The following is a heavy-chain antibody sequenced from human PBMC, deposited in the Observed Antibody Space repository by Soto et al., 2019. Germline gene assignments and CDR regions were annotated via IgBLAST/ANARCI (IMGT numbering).Heavy chain of an antibody. CDR1: GYNFNQYY. V-gene: IGHV1-46*02. CDR3: ARGPDDSDVPRWDY. D-gene: IGHD4-17*01. CDR2: INLRGGTT. J-gene: IGHJ4*02. Sequence: QVQLMQSGAEVRKPGASVRLSCETSGYNFNQYYIHWVRQAPGQGLEWMGIINLRGGTTEYAHKFRGRVTVTGDTSTRTAYMELRSLRSDDTAIYFCARGPDDSDVPRWDYWGQGTLVTV.